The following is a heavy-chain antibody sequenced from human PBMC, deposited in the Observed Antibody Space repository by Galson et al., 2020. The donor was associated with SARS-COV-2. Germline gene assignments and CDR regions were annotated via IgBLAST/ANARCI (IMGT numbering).Heavy chain of an antibody. CDR1: GFTFSSYG. CDR2: IWYDGSNK. V-gene: IGHV3-33*01. CDR3: ARDVPVAAGSVRDDDAFDI. D-gene: IGHD3-10*02. J-gene: IGHJ3*02. Sequence: DQLGESLKISCAASGFTFSSYGMHWVRQAPGKGLEWVAVIWYDGSNKYYADSVKGRFTISRDNSKNTLYLQMNSLRAEDTAVYYCARDVPVAAGSVRDDDAFDIWGQGTMVTVSS.